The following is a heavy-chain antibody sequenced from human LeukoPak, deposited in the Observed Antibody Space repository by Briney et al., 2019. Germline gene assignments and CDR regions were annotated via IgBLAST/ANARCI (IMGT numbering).Heavy chain of an antibody. Sequence: PGGSLRLSCAASGFTVSSNYMSWVRQAPGKGLEWVSVIYSGGSTYYADSVKGRFTISRDNSKSTLYLQMNSLRAEDTAVYYCARGPYMVRGVHKHWGQGTLVTVSS. CDR3: ARGPYMVRGVHKH. CDR1: GFTVSSNY. V-gene: IGHV3-66*01. D-gene: IGHD3-10*01. J-gene: IGHJ1*01. CDR2: IYSGGST.